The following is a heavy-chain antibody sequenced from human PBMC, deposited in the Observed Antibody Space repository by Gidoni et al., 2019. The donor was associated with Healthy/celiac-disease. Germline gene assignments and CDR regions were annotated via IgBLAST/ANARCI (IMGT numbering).Heavy chain of an antibody. V-gene: IGHV3-48*01. CDR1: GFTFRSYS. CDR2: ISSSSSTI. J-gene: IGHJ4*02. CDR3: ARDPMVRGVNTLPY. Sequence: EVQLVESGGGLVQPGGSLRLSCAASGFTFRSYSMNWVRQAPGKGLVWVSYISSSSSTIYYADSVKGRFTISRDNAKNSLYLQMNSLRAEDTAVYYCARDPMVRGVNTLPYWGQGTLVTVSS. D-gene: IGHD3-10*01.